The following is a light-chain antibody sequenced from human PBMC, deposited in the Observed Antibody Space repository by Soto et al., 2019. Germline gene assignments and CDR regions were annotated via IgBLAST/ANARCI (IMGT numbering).Light chain of an antibody. CDR1: QSLLYSNGYNY. V-gene: IGKV2-28*01. J-gene: IGKJ4*01. CDR3: MQTLQAPLT. Sequence: IVMTQSPLSLPVTPGEPASISCRSSQSLLYSNGYNYLDWYLQKPGQSPQLLIYLGSNRASGVPDRFSGSGSGTDFTLKISRVEADDVGVYYCMQTLQAPLTFGGGTKVEIK. CDR2: LGS.